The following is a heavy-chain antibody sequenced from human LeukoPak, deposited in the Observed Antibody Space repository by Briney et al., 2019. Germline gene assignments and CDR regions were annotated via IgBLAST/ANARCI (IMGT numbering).Heavy chain of an antibody. J-gene: IGHJ4*02. CDR3: ARLEGLRFPSPTPDY. CDR1: GYTFTGYY. Sequence: ASVKVPCKASGYTFTGYYMHWVRQAPGQGLEWMGWINPNSGGTNYAQKFQGRVTMTRDTSISTAYMELSRLRSDDTAVYYCARLEGLRFPSPTPDYWGQGTLVTVSS. D-gene: IGHD5-12*01. V-gene: IGHV1-2*02. CDR2: INPNSGGT.